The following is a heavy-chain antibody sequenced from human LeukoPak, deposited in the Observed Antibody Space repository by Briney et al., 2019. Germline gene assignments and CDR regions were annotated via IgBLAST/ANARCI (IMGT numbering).Heavy chain of an antibody. CDR1: GYSISSGYF. Sequence: SETLSLTCTVSGYSISSGYFWGWIRQTPGKGLEWIGSIYNSGSTYYNPSLKSRVTLSVDTSKNQFSLQLNSVTAADTAVYFCAREGPYDSGAFHFWGQGKMVTVS. D-gene: IGHD3-22*01. CDR2: IYNSGST. V-gene: IGHV4-38-2*02. CDR3: AREGPYDSGAFHF. J-gene: IGHJ3*01.